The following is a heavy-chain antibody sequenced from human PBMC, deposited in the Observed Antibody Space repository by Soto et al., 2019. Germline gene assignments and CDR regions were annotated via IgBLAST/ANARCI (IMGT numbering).Heavy chain of an antibody. V-gene: IGHV4-31*03. Sequence: QVQLQESGPGLVKPSQTLSLTCTVSGGSINSGGYYWNWIRQHPGKGLEWVGYIYYTGSTYYNPSLEGRITISIDTSKSQCALGLSSVTAADTAVYYCARAGIGYSGYGSRVYWGQGTLVTVSS. D-gene: IGHD5-12*01. CDR3: ARAGIGYSGYGSRVY. J-gene: IGHJ4*02. CDR1: GGSINSGGYY. CDR2: IYYTGST.